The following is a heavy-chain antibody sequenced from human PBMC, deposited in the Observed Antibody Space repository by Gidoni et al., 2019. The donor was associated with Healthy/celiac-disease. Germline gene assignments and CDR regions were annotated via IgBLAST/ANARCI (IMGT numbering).Heavy chain of an antibody. J-gene: IGHJ6*02. CDR2: ISWNSGSI. Sequence: EVQLVESGGGLLQPGRSLSLSCEASGFTFAAYAMPGVRQAPGKGLEWVSGISWNSGSIGYADSVKGRFTISRDNAKNPLYLQMNSLRAEDTALYYCAKDIRFSSGSYFFYYYGMDVWGQGTTVTVSS. CDR3: AKDIRFSSGSYFFYYYGMDV. CDR1: GFTFAAYA. V-gene: IGHV3-9*01. D-gene: IGHD1-26*01.